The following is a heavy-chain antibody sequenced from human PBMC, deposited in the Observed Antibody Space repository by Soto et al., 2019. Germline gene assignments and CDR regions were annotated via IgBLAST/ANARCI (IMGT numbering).Heavy chain of an antibody. CDR3: ARREGTSLFFDF. J-gene: IGHJ5*01. D-gene: IGHD1-1*01. CDR1: GYRFTPYL. V-gene: IGHV5-51*01. CDR2: IYPGDSDT. Sequence: PGQALKLSCQGSGYRFTPYLITWVRQMPGKGLEWIGIIYPGDSDTRYNPSFQGQVTISVDKSISTAYLQWSSLKASDTAMYYCARREGTSLFFDFWGQGTLVTVSS.